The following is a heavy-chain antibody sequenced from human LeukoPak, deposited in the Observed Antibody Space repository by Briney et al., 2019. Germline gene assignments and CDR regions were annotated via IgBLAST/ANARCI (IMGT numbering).Heavy chain of an antibody. D-gene: IGHD2-2*02. CDR1: GFTFSSYS. J-gene: IGHJ4*02. CDR2: ISRNRSYI. Sequence: GGSLRLSCAASGFTFSSYSMNWVRQAPGNWLEWGTSISRNRSYIYYADSVKGRFTISRDKAKNSLYLQMNSLRAEDTAVYYCARDPSTASYCSTTSCYSVYWGQGTLVTVSS. CDR3: ARDPSTASYCSTTSCYSVY. V-gene: IGHV3-21*01.